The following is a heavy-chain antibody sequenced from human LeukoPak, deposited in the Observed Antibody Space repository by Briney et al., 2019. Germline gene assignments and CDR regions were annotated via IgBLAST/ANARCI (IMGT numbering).Heavy chain of an antibody. CDR2: INPSGGST. Sequence: GASVKVSCKASGYTFTSYAMHWVRQAPGQGLEWMGIINPSGGSTNYAQKFQGRVTMTRDTSTSTVYMELSSLRSEDTAVYYCARGQLHYDFRSYGMDVWGQGTTVTVSS. CDR1: GYTFTSYA. J-gene: IGHJ6*02. V-gene: IGHV1-46*01. CDR3: ARGQLHYDFRSYGMDV. D-gene: IGHD3-3*01.